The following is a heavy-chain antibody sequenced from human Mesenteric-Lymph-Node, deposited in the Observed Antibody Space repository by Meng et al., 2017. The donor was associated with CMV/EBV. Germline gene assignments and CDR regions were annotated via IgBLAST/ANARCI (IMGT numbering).Heavy chain of an antibody. Sequence: GESLKISCVASGFTFSSYWMSWVRQAPGKGLEWVANIKQDGSEKYYVDSVKGRFTISRDNAKNSLYLQMNSLRAEDTAVYYCARDLPGQQLVFGYYYYYGMDVWGQGTTVTVSS. J-gene: IGHJ6*02. CDR3: ARDLPGQQLVFGYYYYYGMDV. CDR1: GFTFSSYW. D-gene: IGHD6-13*01. V-gene: IGHV3-7*03. CDR2: IKQDGSEK.